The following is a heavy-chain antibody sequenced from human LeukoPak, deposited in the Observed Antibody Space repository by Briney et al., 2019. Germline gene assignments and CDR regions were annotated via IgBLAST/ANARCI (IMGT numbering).Heavy chain of an antibody. V-gene: IGHV3-23*01. D-gene: IGHD5-18*01. CDR2: ISGSGGST. CDR3: ARGVTGYSYGSRFDY. J-gene: IGHJ4*02. CDR1: GFTFSSYA. Sequence: PGGSLRLSCAASGFTFSSYAMSWVRQAPGKGLEWVSGISGSGGSTYYADSVKGRFTTSRDTSKNTLFLQMNSLRAEDTAVYYCARGVTGYSYGSRFDYWGQGTLVTVSS.